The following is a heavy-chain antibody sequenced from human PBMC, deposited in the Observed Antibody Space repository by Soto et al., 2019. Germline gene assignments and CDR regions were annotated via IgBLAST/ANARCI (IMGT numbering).Heavy chain of an antibody. D-gene: IGHD3-22*01. J-gene: IGHJ3*02. CDR1: GYSFTSYW. CDR3: ARHIEYYYDSSGYYQNAFDI. V-gene: IGHV5-51*01. CDR2: IYPGDSDT. Sequence: PGESLKISCKGSGYSFTSYWIGWVRQMPGKGLEWVGIIYPGDSDTRYSPSFQGQVTISADKSISTAYLQWSSLKASDTAMYYCARHIEYYYDSSGYYQNAFDIWGQGTMVTVSS.